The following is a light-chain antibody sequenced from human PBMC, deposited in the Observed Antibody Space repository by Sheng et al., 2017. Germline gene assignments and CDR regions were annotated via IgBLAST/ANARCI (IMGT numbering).Light chain of an antibody. CDR2: AAS. J-gene: IGKJ1*01. Sequence: DILMTQSPSSLSASVGERVTIACRASQSISSYLNWYQQKPGKAPKLLIYAASSLQSGVPSRFSGSGSGTDFTLTISSLQPEDFATYYCQQSYSTPWTFGQGTKVEIK. CDR1: QSISSY. V-gene: IGKV1-39*01. CDR3: QQSYSTPWT.